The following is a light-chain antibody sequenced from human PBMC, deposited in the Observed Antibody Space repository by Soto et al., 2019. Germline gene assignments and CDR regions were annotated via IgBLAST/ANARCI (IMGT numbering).Light chain of an antibody. V-gene: IGLV2-14*01. CDR2: EAA. CDR1: SDDIGANNY. CDR3: TSYTSSRTLV. J-gene: IGLJ2*01. Sequence: QSALTQPASVSGSPGQSITISCTGTSDDIGANNYVSWYQHHPGRAPKILIYEAANRPSGVSHRFSGSKSDNTASLTISGLQAEDEADYFCTSYTSSRTLVFGGGTKLTVL.